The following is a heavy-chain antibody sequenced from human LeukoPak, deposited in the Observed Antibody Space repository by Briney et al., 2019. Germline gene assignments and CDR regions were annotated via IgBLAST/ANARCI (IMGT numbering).Heavy chain of an antibody. D-gene: IGHD3-16*01. CDR2: ISGSSSSI. CDR3: AKAAGGVSYYYYMDF. CDR1: GFMSSSYS. J-gene: IGHJ6*03. V-gene: IGHV3-21*01. Sequence: GGSLRLSCVASGFMSSSYSMNWVRQAPGKGLEWVSSISGSSSSIYYADSVKGRFTISRDNAKNSLYLQMNSLRAEDTAVYYCAKAAGGVSYYYYMDFWGKGTTVTVSS.